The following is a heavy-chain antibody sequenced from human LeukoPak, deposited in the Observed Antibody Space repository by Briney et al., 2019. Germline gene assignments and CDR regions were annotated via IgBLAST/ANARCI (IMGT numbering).Heavy chain of an antibody. D-gene: IGHD4-17*01. CDR3: AKRRSTVTSAWDAFDI. J-gene: IGHJ3*02. CDR1: GFTFSNYA. Sequence: GGSLRLSCAASGFTFSNYAMSWVRQAPGRGLQWVSALSGSGISTYYADSVKGRFTISRDNSKNTLYLQMNSLRTDDTAVYYCAKRRSTVTSAWDAFDIWGQGTMVTVSS. CDR2: LSGSGIST. V-gene: IGHV3-23*01.